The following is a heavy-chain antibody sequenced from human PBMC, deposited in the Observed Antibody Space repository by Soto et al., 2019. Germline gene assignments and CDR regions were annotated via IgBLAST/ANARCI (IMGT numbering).Heavy chain of an antibody. CDR3: ATIPPTVTFLVGYFDY. CDR2: IKQDGSEK. CDR1: GFTFSSYW. Sequence: GGSLRLSCAASGFTFSSYWMSWVRQAPGKGLEWVANIKQDGSEKYYVDSVKGRFTISRDNAKNSLYLQMNSLRAEDTAVYYCATIPPTVTFLVGYFDYWGQGTLVTVSS. V-gene: IGHV3-7*05. J-gene: IGHJ4*02. D-gene: IGHD4-17*01.